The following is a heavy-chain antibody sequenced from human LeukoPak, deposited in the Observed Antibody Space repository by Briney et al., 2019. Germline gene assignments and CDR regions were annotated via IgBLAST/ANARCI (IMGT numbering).Heavy chain of an antibody. D-gene: IGHD5-18*01. V-gene: IGHV1-24*01. J-gene: IGHJ4*02. CDR3: TAGRAYSLLDF. CDR2: FDLVHGDT. CDR1: GYRFTELS. Sequence: ASVKVSCKASGYRFTELSRHWVRQAPGKGLEWLGGFDLVHGDTIYAQKFQGRVTMTEDTSTDTSYMELSSLGSEDTAVYFCTAGRAYSLLDFWGQGTLVTVSS.